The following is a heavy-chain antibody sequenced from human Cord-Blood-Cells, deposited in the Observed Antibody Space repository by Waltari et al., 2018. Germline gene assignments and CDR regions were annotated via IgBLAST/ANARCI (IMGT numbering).Heavy chain of an antibody. CDR3: ARGVVVVPAAMVEGDAFDI. CDR1: GYTFTGHY. CDR2: INPNSGGT. D-gene: IGHD2-2*01. Sequence: QVQLVQSGAEVKKPGASVKVSCKASGYTFTGHYMHWVRPAPGQGLEWMGWINPNSGGTNYAQKFQGWVTMTRDTSISTAYMELSRLRSDDTAVYYCARGVVVVPAAMVEGDAFDIWGQGTMVTVSS. V-gene: IGHV1-2*04. J-gene: IGHJ3*02.